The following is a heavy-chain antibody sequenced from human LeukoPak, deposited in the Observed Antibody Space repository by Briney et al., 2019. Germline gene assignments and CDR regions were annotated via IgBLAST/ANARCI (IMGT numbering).Heavy chain of an antibody. Sequence: ASAKVSCNASAYSFSCYYMHWVRHARGQGVEWVGWMKGKSSGTKDAQKFSGSVTMTRDTAISTAYIELGRVGCDDTAVYYCATEVTDWGQGTLVTVSS. D-gene: IGHD5-18*01. CDR1: AYSFSCYY. CDR3: ATEVTD. CDR2: MKGKSSGT. J-gene: IGHJ4*02. V-gene: IGHV1-2*02.